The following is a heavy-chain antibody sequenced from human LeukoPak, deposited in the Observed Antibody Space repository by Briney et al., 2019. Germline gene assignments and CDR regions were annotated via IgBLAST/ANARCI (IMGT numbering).Heavy chain of an antibody. D-gene: IGHD3-22*01. CDR2: ISSSGSMI. J-gene: IGHJ4*02. CDR3: AMLPYYYDSSGRPNIDY. CDR1: GFTFSSYE. Sequence: HPGGSLRLSCAASGFTFSSYEMNWVRQAPGKGLEWVSYISSSGSMINYADSVKGRFTISRDNAKNSLYLQMNSLRAEDTAVYYCAMLPYYYDSSGRPNIDYWGQGTLVTVSS. V-gene: IGHV3-48*03.